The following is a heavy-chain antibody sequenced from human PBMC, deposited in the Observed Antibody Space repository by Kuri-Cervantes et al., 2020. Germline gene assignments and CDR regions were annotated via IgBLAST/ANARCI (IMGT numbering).Heavy chain of an antibody. V-gene: IGHV3-30*02. Sequence: GESLKISCVASGFRFSNYGMLWVRQAPGKGLEWVALIWYDGSNKYYADSVKGRFTISRDNSKNTLYLQMNSLRPEDTAVYYCTKDRSQRSDSFDMWGQGTMVTVSS. CDR3: TKDRSQRSDSFDM. J-gene: IGHJ3*02. CDR2: IWYDGSNK. CDR1: GFRFSNYG. D-gene: IGHD2-21*02.